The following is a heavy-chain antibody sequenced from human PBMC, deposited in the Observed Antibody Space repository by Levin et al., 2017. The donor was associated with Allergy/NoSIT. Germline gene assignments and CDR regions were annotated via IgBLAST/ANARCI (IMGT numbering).Heavy chain of an antibody. Sequence: GGSLRLSCAASGFTFSSYAMSWVRQAPGTGLEWVSAISGSGGSTYYADSVKGRFTISRDNSKNTLYLQMNSLRAEDTAVYYCAKVPNPYSSSWQHFDYWGQGTLVTVSS. J-gene: IGHJ4*02. V-gene: IGHV3-23*01. D-gene: IGHD6-13*01. CDR3: AKVPNPYSSSWQHFDY. CDR2: ISGSGGST. CDR1: GFTFSSYA.